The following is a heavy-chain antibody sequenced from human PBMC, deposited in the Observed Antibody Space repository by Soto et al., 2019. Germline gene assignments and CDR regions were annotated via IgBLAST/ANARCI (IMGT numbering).Heavy chain of an antibody. V-gene: IGHV4-4*02. J-gene: IGHJ6*03. D-gene: IGHD1-26*01. CDR1: GGSISISNW. CDR3: ARGGYYFYMDV. Sequence: QVQLQESGPGLVKPSATLSLTCAVSGGSISISNWWSWVRQTPGKGMAWIGQIHHSGSTNYSPSLTSRVTISVDKSKNQFSLKMNSVTAADTAVYYCARGGYYFYMDVWGKGTTVTVSS. CDR2: IHHSGST.